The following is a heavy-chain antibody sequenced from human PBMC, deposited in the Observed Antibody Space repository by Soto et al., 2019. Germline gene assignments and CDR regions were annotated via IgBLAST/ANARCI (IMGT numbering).Heavy chain of an antibody. D-gene: IGHD1-7*01. CDR1: GYSFTSYW. Sequence: GESLKISCKGSGYSFTSYWIGWVRQMPGKGLEWMGIIYPGDSDTRYSPSFQGQVTISADKSISTAYLQWSSLKASDTAMYYCARSLQHNWNYEGNSFDPWGQGTLVTVSS. J-gene: IGHJ5*02. CDR3: ARSLQHNWNYEGNSFDP. V-gene: IGHV5-51*01. CDR2: IYPGDSDT.